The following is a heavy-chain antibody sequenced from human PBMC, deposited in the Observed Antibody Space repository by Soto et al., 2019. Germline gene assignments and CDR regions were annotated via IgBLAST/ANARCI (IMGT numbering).Heavy chain of an antibody. CDR3: ARAHTSGSYLNWFDP. CDR2: IYYSGST. Sequence: QVQLQESGPGLVKPSQTLSLTCTVSGGSIRSGGYYWSWIRQHPGKGLEWIGYIYYSGSTYYNPSLKSRVTISVDTSKNQFSLKLSSVTAADTAVYYCARAHTSGSYLNWFDPWGQGTLVTVSS. D-gene: IGHD3-10*01. V-gene: IGHV4-31*03. CDR1: GGSIRSGGYY. J-gene: IGHJ5*02.